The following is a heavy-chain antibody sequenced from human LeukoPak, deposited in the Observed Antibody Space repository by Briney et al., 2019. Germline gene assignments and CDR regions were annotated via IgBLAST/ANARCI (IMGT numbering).Heavy chain of an antibody. CDR1: GGSISSYY. CDR3: ARQATVTSNWFDP. CDR2: IYYSGST. Sequence: PSETLSLTCTISGGSISSYYWSWIRQPPGKGLEWIGYIYYSGSTNYNPSLKSRVTISVDTSKNQFSLKPSSVTAADTAVYYCARQATVTSNWFDPWGQGTLVTVSS. V-gene: IGHV4-59*08. D-gene: IGHD4-17*01. J-gene: IGHJ5*02.